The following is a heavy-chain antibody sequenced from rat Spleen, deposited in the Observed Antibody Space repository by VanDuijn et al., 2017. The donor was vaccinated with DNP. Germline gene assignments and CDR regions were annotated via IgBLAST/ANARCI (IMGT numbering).Heavy chain of an antibody. CDR1: GFTFSNYY. CDR3: ATGVYGGYEDWFAY. CDR2: IIYDGSST. J-gene: IGHJ3*01. D-gene: IGHD1-11*01. Sequence: EVQLVESGGGLVQPGRSLKLSCAASGFTFSNYYMAWVRQAPKKGLEWVATIIYDGSSTYYGDSVKGRFTISRDNSKNTQYLQMDSLRSEDTATYYCATGVYGGYEDWFAYWGQGTLVTVSS. V-gene: IGHV5S10*01.